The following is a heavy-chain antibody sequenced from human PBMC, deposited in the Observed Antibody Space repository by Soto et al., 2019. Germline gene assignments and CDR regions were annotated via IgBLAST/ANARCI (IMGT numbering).Heavy chain of an antibody. V-gene: IGHV3-23*01. CDR2: ISVGGGST. J-gene: IGHJ4*02. CDR1: GFTFSSYA. Sequence: EVQLLESGGGLVKPGGSLRLSCAATGFTFSSYAMGWVRQAPGKGLEWVSGISVGGGSTHYADSVKGRFIISRDNSRNTLFLQMNSLRDADSAVYYCASSSGWTDYWGQGALVTVSS. D-gene: IGHD6-19*01. CDR3: ASSSGWTDY.